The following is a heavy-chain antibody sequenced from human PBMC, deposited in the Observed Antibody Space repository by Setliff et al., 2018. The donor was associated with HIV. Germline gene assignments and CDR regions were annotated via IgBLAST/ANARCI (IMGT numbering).Heavy chain of an antibody. CDR2: FSYSGST. CDR1: GGSISSSNYY. D-gene: IGHD1-26*01. V-gene: IGHV4-39*07. Sequence: SLTCTVSGGSISSSNYYWGRIRQPPGKGLEWIGSFSYSGSTYYNPSLESRVTISVDTSKRQFSLKLRSVTAADTAVYYCARDSPSGTYLNYYYYNMDVWGQGTSVTVSS. CDR3: ARDSPSGTYLNYYYYNMDV. J-gene: IGHJ6*02.